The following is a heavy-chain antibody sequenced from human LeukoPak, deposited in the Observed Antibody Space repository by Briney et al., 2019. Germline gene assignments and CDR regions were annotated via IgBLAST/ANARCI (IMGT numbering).Heavy chain of an antibody. CDR2: ISYDGSNK. D-gene: IGHD6-13*01. V-gene: IGHV3-30*04. CDR1: GFTFSSYA. J-gene: IGHJ4*02. CDR3: ARDPRVAAAVKERYFDY. Sequence: GGPLRLSCAASGFTFSSYAMHWVRQAPGKGLEWVAVISYDGSNKYYADSVKGRFTISRDNSKNTLYLQMNSLRAEDTAVYYCARDPRVAAAVKERYFDYWGQGTLVTVSS.